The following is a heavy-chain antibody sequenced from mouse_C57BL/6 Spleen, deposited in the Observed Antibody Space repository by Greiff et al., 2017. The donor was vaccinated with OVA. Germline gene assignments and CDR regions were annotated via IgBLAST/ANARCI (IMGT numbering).Heavy chain of an antibody. CDR1: GFTFSDYY. CDR2: ISNGGGST. V-gene: IGHV5-12*01. J-gene: IGHJ4*01. D-gene: IGHD6-1*01. Sequence: EVKVVESGGGLVQPGGSLKLSCAASGFTFSDYYMYWVRQTPEKRLEWVAYISNGGGSTYYPDTVKGRFTISRDNAKNTLYLQMSRLKSEDTAMYYCARHSPYYAMDYWGQGTSVTVSS. CDR3: ARHSPYYAMDY.